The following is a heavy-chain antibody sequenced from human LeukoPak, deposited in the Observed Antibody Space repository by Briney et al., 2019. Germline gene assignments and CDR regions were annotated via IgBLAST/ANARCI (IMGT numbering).Heavy chain of an antibody. D-gene: IGHD3-22*01. V-gene: IGHV1-18*01. CDR1: GYTFTSYG. CDR3: AREGYYDSSGYYHVDY. Sequence: GASVKVSCKASGYTFTSYGISWVRQAPGQGLEWMGWISAYNGNTNYAQKLQGRVTMTTDTSTSTAYMELRSLRSDDTAVYYCAREGYYDSSGYYHVDYWGQGTLVTVSS. J-gene: IGHJ4*02. CDR2: ISAYNGNT.